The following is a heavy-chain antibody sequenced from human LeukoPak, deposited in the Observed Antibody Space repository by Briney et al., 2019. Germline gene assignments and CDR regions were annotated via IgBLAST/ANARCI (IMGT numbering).Heavy chain of an antibody. CDR3: ARGNGGLLWFGELFPPAAIAAVDY. CDR2: ISAYNGNT. CDR1: GYTFTSYG. D-gene: IGHD3-10*01. Sequence: ASVKVSCKASGYTFTSYGISWVRQAPGQGLEWMGWISAYNGNTNYAQKLQGRVTMTTDTSTSTAYMELRSLRSDDTAVYYCARGNGGLLWFGELFPPAAIAAVDYWGQGTLVTGSS. J-gene: IGHJ4*02. V-gene: IGHV1-18*01.